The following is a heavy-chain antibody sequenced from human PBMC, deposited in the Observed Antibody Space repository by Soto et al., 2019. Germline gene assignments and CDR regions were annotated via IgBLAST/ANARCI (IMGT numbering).Heavy chain of an antibody. CDR3: AREVSHYGSGFTYWFDP. CDR1: GYTFTSYD. D-gene: IGHD3-10*01. CDR2: MNPNSGNT. Sequence: QVQLVQSGAEVKKPGASVKVSCKASGYTFTSYDINWVRQATGQGLEWMGWMNPNSGNTGYAQKFQGRVTMTRNTSISTAYMELSSLRSEDTAVYYCAREVSHYGSGFTYWFDPWGQGTLVTVSS. J-gene: IGHJ5*02. V-gene: IGHV1-8*01.